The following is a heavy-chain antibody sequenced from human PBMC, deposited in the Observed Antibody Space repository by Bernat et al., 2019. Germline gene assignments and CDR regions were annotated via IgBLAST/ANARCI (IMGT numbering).Heavy chain of an antibody. Sequence: EVQLVESGGGLVKPGGSLRLSCAASGFTFNDAWMSWVRQAPGKGLEWVGRIKSKTDGGTTDYAAPVKGRFTISRDDSKNTLYLHMNSLKTEDTAVYYCTPISRPNYLGHFDYWGQGTLVTVSS. D-gene: IGHD1-7*01. CDR3: TPISRPNYLGHFDY. J-gene: IGHJ4*02. V-gene: IGHV3-15*07. CDR2: IKSKTDGGTT. CDR1: GFTFNDAW.